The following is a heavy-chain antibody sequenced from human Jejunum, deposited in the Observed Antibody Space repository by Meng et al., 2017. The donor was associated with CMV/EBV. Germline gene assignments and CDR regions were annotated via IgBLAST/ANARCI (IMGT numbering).Heavy chain of an antibody. CDR3: ASEDCNAGICYPFDY. V-gene: IGHV3-7*01. J-gene: IGHJ4*02. CDR2: IKEDGSDK. D-gene: IGHD2-15*01. Sequence: GFTFSRFWMNWVRQVPGKGLEWVASIKEDGSDKYYVDSVKGRFTISRDNTKNSLYLQMDNLRAADTAVYYCASEDCNAGICYPFDYWGQGTLVTVSS. CDR1: GFTFSRFW.